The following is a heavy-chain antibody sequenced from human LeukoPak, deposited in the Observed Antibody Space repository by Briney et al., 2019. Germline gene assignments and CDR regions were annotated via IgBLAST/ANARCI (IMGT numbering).Heavy chain of an antibody. V-gene: IGHV4-34*01. Sequence: SETLSLTCDVPGGSFSGYLWSWIRQSPGKGLEWIGEVNYRGSPHYNPSLESRVTISVDTSKNQLPLKLTSVTAADTALYYCSRSGLTGMREYERADYYYYGMDLWGQGTAVTV. CDR1: GGSFSGYL. CDR3: SRSGLTGMREYERADYYYYGMDL. D-gene: IGHD2-2*01. CDR2: VNYRGSP. J-gene: IGHJ6*02.